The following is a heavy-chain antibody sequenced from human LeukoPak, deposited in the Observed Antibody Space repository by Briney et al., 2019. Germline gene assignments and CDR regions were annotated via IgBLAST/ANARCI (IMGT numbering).Heavy chain of an antibody. CDR1: GYTFTGSY. CDR2: INPNSGGT. D-gene: IGHD3-10*01. V-gene: IGHV1-2*02. CDR3: ARGVVRGVRNWFDP. Sequence: ASVKVSCKASGYTFTGSYMHWVRQAPGQGLEWMGWINPNSGGTNYAQKFQGRVTMTRDTSISTAYMELSRLRSDDTAVYYCARGVVRGVRNWFDPRGQGTLVTVSS. J-gene: IGHJ5*02.